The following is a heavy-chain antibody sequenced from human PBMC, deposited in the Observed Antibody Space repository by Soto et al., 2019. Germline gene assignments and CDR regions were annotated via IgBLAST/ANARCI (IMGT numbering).Heavy chain of an antibody. CDR1: GFTFSTYW. D-gene: IGHD1-1*01. J-gene: IGHJ4*02. V-gene: IGHV3-7*01. CDR2: IKQDGSET. CDR3: ARDSGTSDY. Sequence: EVQLVESGGGLVQPGGSLRLSCAASGFTFSTYWMSWVRQAPGKGLEWVANIKQDGSETDYVDSVKGRFTISRDNAKNSLYLQMNSLRAEDTAVYYCARDSGTSDYWGQGPLVTVSS.